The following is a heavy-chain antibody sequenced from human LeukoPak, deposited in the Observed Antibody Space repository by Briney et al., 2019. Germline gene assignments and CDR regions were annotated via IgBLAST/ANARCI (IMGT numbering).Heavy chain of an antibody. Sequence: SQTLSLTCTVSGGSISSGDYYWSWIRQPPGKGLEWIGYIYYSGSTYYNPSLKSRVTISVDTSKNHFSLKLSSVTAADTAVYYCASTLTYYDFWSGPHADYYYYMDVWGKGTTVTVSS. CDR3: ASTLTYYDFWSGPHADYYYYMDV. V-gene: IGHV4-30-4*08. D-gene: IGHD3-3*01. CDR2: IYYSGST. CDR1: GGSISSGDYY. J-gene: IGHJ6*03.